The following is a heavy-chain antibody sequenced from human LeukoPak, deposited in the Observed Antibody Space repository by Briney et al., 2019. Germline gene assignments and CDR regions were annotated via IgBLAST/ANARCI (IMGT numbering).Heavy chain of an antibody. CDR3: ARELLGHGYNSGDFDY. Sequence: GGSLRLSCAASGFTFSSYWMNWVRQAPGKGLEWVANIKQDGNEKYYVDSVKGRFTISRDDAKNSLYLQMNSLRAEDTAVYYCARELLGHGYNSGDFDYWGQGTLVTVSS. D-gene: IGHD5-24*01. J-gene: IGHJ4*02. CDR2: IKQDGNEK. V-gene: IGHV3-7*01. CDR1: GFTFSSYW.